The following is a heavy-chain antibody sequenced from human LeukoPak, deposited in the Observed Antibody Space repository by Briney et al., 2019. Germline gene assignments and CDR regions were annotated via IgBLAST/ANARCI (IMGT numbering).Heavy chain of an antibody. D-gene: IGHD1-26*01. CDR3: ARSSGSSPYYYYMDV. CDR1: GGSISSYY. V-gene: IGHV4-59*01. J-gene: IGHJ6*03. CDR2: IYYSGST. Sequence: SETLSLTCTVSGGSISSYYWSWIRQPPGKGLEWIGFIYYSGSTSYNPSLKSRVTISVDTSKNQFSLKLSSVTAADTAVYYCARSSGSSPYYYYMDVWGKGTTVTVSS.